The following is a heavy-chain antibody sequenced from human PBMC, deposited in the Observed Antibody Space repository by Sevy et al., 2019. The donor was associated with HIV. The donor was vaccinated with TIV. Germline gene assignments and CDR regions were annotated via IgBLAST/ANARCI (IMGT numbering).Heavy chain of an antibody. J-gene: IGHJ4*02. V-gene: IGHV3-21*01. Sequence: GGSLRLSCAASGFTFSSYSMNWVRQAPGKGLEWVSSISSSSSYIYYADSVKGRFTISRDNAKNSLYPQMNSLRAEDTAVYYCARRPIAYCGGDCYSSYYFDYWGQGTLVTVSS. D-gene: IGHD2-21*01. CDR3: ARRPIAYCGGDCYSSYYFDY. CDR1: GFTFSSYS. CDR2: ISSSSSYI.